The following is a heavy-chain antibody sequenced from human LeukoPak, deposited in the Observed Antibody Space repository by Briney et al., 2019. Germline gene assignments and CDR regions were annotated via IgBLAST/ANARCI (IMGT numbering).Heavy chain of an antibody. Sequence: PSETLSLTCTVSGGSISSYYWSWIRQPAGKGLEWIGRIYTSGSTNYNPSLKSRVTMSVDTSKNQFSLKLSSVTAADTAVYYCARDQAEYYYDSSGYYYTGAFDIWGQGTMVTVSS. CDR1: GGSISSYY. V-gene: IGHV4-4*07. CDR2: IYTSGST. D-gene: IGHD3-22*01. CDR3: ARDQAEYYYDSSGYYYTGAFDI. J-gene: IGHJ3*02.